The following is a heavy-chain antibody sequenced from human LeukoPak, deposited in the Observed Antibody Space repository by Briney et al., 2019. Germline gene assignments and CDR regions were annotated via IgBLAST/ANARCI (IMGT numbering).Heavy chain of an antibody. CDR2: ISSNGGST. J-gene: IGHJ3*02. CDR3: AREGYCSSTSCYTLGDAFDI. V-gene: IGHV3-64*04. D-gene: IGHD2-2*02. Sequence: GGSLRLSCSASGFTFSRYAMHWVRQAPGKGLEYVSAISSNGGSTYYADSVKGRFTISRDNSKNTLYLQMNSLRAEDTAVYYCAREGYCSSTSCYTLGDAFDIWGQGTMVTVSS. CDR1: GFTFSRYA.